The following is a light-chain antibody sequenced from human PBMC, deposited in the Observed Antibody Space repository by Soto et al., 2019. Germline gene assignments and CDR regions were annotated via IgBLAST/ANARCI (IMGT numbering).Light chain of an antibody. CDR3: QSYDTSLSSWV. V-gene: IGLV1-40*01. J-gene: IGLJ3*02. CDR2: GNN. Sequence: QSVLTQPASVSGAPGQRVTISCTGSSSNIGAPYDVHWYQQVPGTAPKVLIYGNNNRPSGVPDRFSGSKSGTSASLAITGIQAEDEADYYCQSYDTSLSSWVFGGGTKLTVL. CDR1: SSNIGAPYD.